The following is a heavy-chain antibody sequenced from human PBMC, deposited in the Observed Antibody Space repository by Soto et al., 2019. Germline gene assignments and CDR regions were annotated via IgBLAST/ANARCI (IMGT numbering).Heavy chain of an antibody. CDR3: VRGTGVMTAFAYFDY. CDR1: GFTFKTFV. J-gene: IGHJ4*02. CDR2: ISGSSNTI. Sequence: EVQLVESGGGLVQPGGSLRLSCAASGFTFKTFVMNWVRQAPGKGLEWVSYISGSSNTINFADSVRGRFTISRDNAKNSIYLQMNSLRDEDTALYYCVRGTGVMTAFAYFDYWGQGTLVTVSS. V-gene: IGHV3-48*02. D-gene: IGHD2-21*02.